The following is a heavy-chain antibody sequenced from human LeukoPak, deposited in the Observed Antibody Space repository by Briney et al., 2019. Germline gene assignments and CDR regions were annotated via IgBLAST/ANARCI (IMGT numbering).Heavy chain of an antibody. V-gene: IGHV3-23*01. Sequence: GGSLRLSCAASGFTFSSYAMSWVRQAPGKGLEWVSVISDSGSATYYADSVRGRFTISRDNSKDTLYLQMNSLRAEDTAVYFCAKGSFRPNAFDIWGQGTMVTVSS. CDR1: GFTFSSYA. J-gene: IGHJ3*02. CDR2: ISDSGSAT. CDR3: AKGSFRPNAFDI. D-gene: IGHD2/OR15-2a*01.